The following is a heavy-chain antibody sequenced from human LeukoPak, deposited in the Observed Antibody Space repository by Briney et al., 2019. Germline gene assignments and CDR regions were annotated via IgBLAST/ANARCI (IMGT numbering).Heavy chain of an antibody. CDR3: ARGGSTSFSHYYYYYGMDV. CDR1: GGSFSGYY. Sequence: SETLSLTCAVYGGSFSGYYWSWIRQPPGKGLEWIGEINHSGSTNYNPSLKSRVTISVDTSKNQFSLKLSSVTAADTAVYYCARGGSTSFSHYYYYYGMDVWGKGTTVTVSS. J-gene: IGHJ6*04. V-gene: IGHV4-34*01. CDR2: INHSGST. D-gene: IGHD2-2*01.